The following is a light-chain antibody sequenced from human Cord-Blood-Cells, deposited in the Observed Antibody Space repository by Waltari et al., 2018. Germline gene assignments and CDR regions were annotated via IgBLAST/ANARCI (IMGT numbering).Light chain of an antibody. Sequence: QSPATLSLSPGERATLSCRASQSVSSYLAWYQQKPGQAPRLLIYDASNRATGIPARFSGSGSGTDFTLTISSLEPEDFAVYYCQQRSNWPLTFGGETKVEIK. J-gene: IGKJ4*01. CDR2: DAS. CDR3: QQRSNWPLT. CDR1: QSVSSY. V-gene: IGKV3-11*01.